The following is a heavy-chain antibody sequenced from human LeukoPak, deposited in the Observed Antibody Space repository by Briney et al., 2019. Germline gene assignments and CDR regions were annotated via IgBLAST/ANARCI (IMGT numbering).Heavy chain of an antibody. CDR1: GGSISSGDYY. CDR3: ARQGSRDGYLYFDY. CDR2: IFYSGST. J-gene: IGHJ4*02. V-gene: IGHV4-30-4*01. Sequence: SETLSLTCTVSGGSISSGDYYWSWIRQPPGKGLEWIGHIFYSGSTYYNPSLKSRVTISVDTSKNQFSLKLSSVTAADTAVYYCARQGSRDGYLYFDYWGQGTLVTVSS. D-gene: IGHD5-24*01.